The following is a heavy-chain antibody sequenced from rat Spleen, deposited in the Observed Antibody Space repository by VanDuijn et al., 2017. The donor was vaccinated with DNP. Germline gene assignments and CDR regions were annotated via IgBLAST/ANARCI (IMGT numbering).Heavy chain of an antibody. Sequence: QVQLQQSGAELAKPGSSVKISCKASGYTFTSYYISWIKQTTGQGLEYIGYINTGSGGTNYNEKFKGKATLTVDKSSSTAFMQLSSLTPDDSAVYYCARHRTIMPYYYAMDAWGQGASVTVSS. CDR3: ARHRTIMPYYYAMDA. J-gene: IGHJ4*01. D-gene: IGHD1-12*01. V-gene: IGHV1-43*01. CDR2: INTGSGGT. CDR1: GYTFTSYY.